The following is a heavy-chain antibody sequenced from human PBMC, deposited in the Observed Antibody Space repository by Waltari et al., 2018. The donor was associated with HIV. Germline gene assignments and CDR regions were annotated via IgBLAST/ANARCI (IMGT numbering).Heavy chain of an antibody. CDR3: ARGGSASMDV. J-gene: IGHJ6*02. CDR2: MSPNSGNT. CDR1: GYAFATYD. Sequence: QVQLVQSGAEVKKPGASVKVSCKASGYAFATYDLNWVRQATGQGPEWMGWMSPNSGNTVYAQEFQGRVTMTRDTSISTVYMELSSLTSEDTAVYYCARGGSASMDVWGQGTTVTVSS. V-gene: IGHV1-8*01.